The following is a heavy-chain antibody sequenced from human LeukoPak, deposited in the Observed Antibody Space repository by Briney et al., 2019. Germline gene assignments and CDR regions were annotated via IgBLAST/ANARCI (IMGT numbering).Heavy chain of an antibody. CDR1: GFTFSNYA. CDR3: ARDKYGGNSNAFDI. J-gene: IGHJ3*02. Sequence: PGGSLRLSCAASGFTFSNYAMNWVRQAPGKGLEWVSVINGIGDTTNYADSVKGRFTISRDNSKNTLYLQMNSLRAEDTAVYYCARDKYGGNSNAFDIWGQGTLVTVSS. V-gene: IGHV3-23*01. D-gene: IGHD4-23*01. CDR2: INGIGDTT.